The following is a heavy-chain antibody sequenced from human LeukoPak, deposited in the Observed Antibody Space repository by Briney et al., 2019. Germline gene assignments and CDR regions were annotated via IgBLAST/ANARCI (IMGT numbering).Heavy chain of an antibody. V-gene: IGHV3-66*01. D-gene: IGHD3-22*01. CDR1: GFTVSSNY. Sequence: GGSLRLSCAASGFTVSSNYMSWVRQAPGKGLEWVSVIYSGGSTYYADSVKGRFTISRDNSKNTLYLQMNSLRAEDTAVYYCAREVYYDSSGLDAFDIWGQGTMVTVSS. J-gene: IGHJ3*02. CDR2: IYSGGST. CDR3: AREVYYDSSGLDAFDI.